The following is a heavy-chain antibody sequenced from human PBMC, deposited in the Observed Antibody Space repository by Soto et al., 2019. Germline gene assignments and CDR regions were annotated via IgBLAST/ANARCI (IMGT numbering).Heavy chain of an antibody. D-gene: IGHD6-19*01. CDR3: ARETGLRSSGWSYYLDL. J-gene: IGHJ4*02. Sequence: EVQLVESGGGMVQPGGSLRVSCAASGFTLSSYSMHWVRQAPGKGLEWVSYISGSGGTIYYADSVKGRFTISRDNAKNLLSVQMNSLRDEDTAVYFCARETGLRSSGWSYYLDLWGQGTRVTVSS. CDR2: ISGSGGTI. CDR1: GFTLSSYS. V-gene: IGHV3-48*02.